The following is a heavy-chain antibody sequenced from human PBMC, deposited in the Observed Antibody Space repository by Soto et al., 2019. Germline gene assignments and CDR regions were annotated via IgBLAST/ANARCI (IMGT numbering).Heavy chain of an antibody. Sequence: GGSLRLSCAASGLTFSNYGMHWVRQAPGKGLEWVAVIPYDGSNKYYADSVKGRFTISRDNSKNTLYLQMNRLRAEDTAVYYCAKAPNFDWLSHFDYWGQGTLVTVSS. D-gene: IGHD3-9*01. CDR3: AKAPNFDWLSHFDY. V-gene: IGHV3-30*18. CDR2: IPYDGSNK. CDR1: GLTFSNYG. J-gene: IGHJ4*02.